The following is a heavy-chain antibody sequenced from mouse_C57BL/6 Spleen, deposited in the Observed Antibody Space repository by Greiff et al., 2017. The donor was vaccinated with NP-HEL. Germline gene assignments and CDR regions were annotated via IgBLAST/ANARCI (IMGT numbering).Heavy chain of an antibody. D-gene: IGHD1-1*01. V-gene: IGHV1-76*01. CDR3: ARQSTTVVVYYFDY. Sequence: QVQLKQSGAELVRPGASVKLSCKASGYTFTDYYINWVKQRPGQGLEWIARIYPGSGNTYYNEKFKGKATLTAEKSSSTAYMQLSSLTSEDSAVYFCARQSTTVVVYYFDYWGQGTTLTVSS. J-gene: IGHJ2*01. CDR1: GYTFTDYY. CDR2: IYPGSGNT.